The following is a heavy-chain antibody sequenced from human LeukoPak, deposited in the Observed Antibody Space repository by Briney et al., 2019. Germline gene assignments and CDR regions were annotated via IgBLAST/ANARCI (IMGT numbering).Heavy chain of an antibody. D-gene: IGHD3-9*01. J-gene: IGHJ5*02. CDR2: IYYSGST. Sequence: SETLSLTCTVSGVSISSYYWSWIRQPPGKGLEWIGYIYYSGSTNYNPSLKSRVTISVDTSKNQFSLKLSSVTAADTAVYYCAREYYDILTGYWPSNWFDPWGQGTLVTVSS. V-gene: IGHV4-59*01. CDR1: GVSISSYY. CDR3: AREYYDILTGYWPSNWFDP.